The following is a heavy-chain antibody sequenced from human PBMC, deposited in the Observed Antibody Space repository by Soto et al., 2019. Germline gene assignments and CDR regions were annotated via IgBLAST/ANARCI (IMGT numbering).Heavy chain of an antibody. CDR1: GYTFTSYG. CDR3: ARLPLKSGSYFLFLYTWFDP. D-gene: IGHD3-3*01. CDR2: ISAYNGNT. Sequence: GASVKVSCKASGYTFTSYGISWVRQAPGQGLEWMGWISAYNGNTNYAQKLQGRVTMTTDTSTSTAYMELRSLRSDDTAVYYCARLPLKSGSYFLFLYTWFDPWGQGTLVTVSS. V-gene: IGHV1-18*01. J-gene: IGHJ5*02.